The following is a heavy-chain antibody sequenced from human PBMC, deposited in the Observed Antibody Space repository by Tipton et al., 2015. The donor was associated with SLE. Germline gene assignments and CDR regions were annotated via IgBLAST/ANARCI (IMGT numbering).Heavy chain of an antibody. CDR1: GFTFSSYA. J-gene: IGHJ6*02. D-gene: IGHD3-3*01. CDR2: ISGSGDNT. CDR3: AKDRVWSGYSYYYYYGMDV. Sequence: SLRLSCAASGFTFSSYAMSWVRQAPGKGLEWVSAISGSGDNTYYADSVKGRFTISRDNSKNTLYLQMNSLRAEDTAVYYCAKDRVWSGYSYYYYYGMDVWGQGTTVTVSS. V-gene: IGHV3-23*01.